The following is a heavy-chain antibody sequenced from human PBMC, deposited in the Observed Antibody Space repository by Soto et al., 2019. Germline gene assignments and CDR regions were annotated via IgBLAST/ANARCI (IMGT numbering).Heavy chain of an antibody. V-gene: IGHV1-69*13. D-gene: IGHD1-26*01. J-gene: IGHJ6*02. Sequence: ASVKVSCKASGGTFSSYAISWVRQAPGQGLEWMGGIIPIFGTANYAQKFQGRVTITADESTSTAYMELSSLRSEDTAVYYCARDLYSGSYYAISSYYYGMDVWGQGTTVTVSS. CDR1: GGTFSSYA. CDR3: ARDLYSGSYYAISSYYYGMDV. CDR2: IIPIFGTA.